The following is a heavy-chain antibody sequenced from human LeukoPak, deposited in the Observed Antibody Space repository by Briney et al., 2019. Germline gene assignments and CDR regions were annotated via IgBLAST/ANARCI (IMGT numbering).Heavy chain of an antibody. D-gene: IGHD6-19*01. CDR2: ISGSGGSI. CDR3: AKGRQWLVDAFDM. Sequence: PGGSLRLSCAASGITFSSYAMSWVRQAPGKGLEWVSAISGSGGSIYYAASVKGRFTISRDNSKNTLYLQMNSLRAEDTAVYYCAKGRQWLVDAFDMWGQGTMVTVSS. CDR1: GITFSSYA. J-gene: IGHJ3*02. V-gene: IGHV3-23*01.